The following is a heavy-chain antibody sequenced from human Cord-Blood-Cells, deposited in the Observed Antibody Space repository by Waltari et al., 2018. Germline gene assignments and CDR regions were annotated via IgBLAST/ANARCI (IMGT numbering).Heavy chain of an antibody. Sequence: QVQLVQSGAEVKKPGASVKVSCKASGYTFTGYYMHWVRQAPGQGLEWMGRINPNGGGTNYAQKFQGRVTMTRDTSISTAYMELSRLRSDDTAVYYCAREVARTVTIDYWGQGTLVTVSS. D-gene: IGHD4-17*01. J-gene: IGHJ4*02. CDR3: AREVARTVTIDY. CDR1: GYTFTGYY. V-gene: IGHV1-2*06. CDR2: INPNGGGT.